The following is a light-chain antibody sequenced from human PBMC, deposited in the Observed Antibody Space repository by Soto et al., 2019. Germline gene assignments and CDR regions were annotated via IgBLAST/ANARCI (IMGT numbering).Light chain of an antibody. Sequence: EIVLTQSPATLSLSPGERATLSCRASQSVSSYLAWYQQKPGQAPRLLIYDASNRATGIPARFSGSGSGTDFTLTISSLEREDFAVYYCQQRSNWPRWTFGQGTKVEIK. J-gene: IGKJ1*01. CDR1: QSVSSY. V-gene: IGKV3-11*01. CDR3: QQRSNWPRWT. CDR2: DAS.